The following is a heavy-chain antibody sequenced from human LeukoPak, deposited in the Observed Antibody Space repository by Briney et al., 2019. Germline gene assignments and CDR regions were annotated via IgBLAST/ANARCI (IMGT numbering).Heavy chain of an antibody. CDR3: AREPSGSGGYDY. CDR1: GFTXSGYY. J-gene: IGHJ4*02. CDR2: SSPNSGGT. V-gene: IGHV1-2*02. D-gene: IGHD3-10*01. Sequence: GASLKVSCKASGFTXSGYYMHGVRQAPGQRLEWMAWSSPNSGGTNYVQKFEGRVTVTRDTSISTDYMEISGLTSDDTALYYCAREPSGSGGYDYWGQGTLVTVSS.